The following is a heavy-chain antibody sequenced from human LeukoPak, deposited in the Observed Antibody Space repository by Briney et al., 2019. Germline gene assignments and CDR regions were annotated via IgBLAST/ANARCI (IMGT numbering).Heavy chain of an antibody. CDR2: INHSGST. V-gene: IGHV4-34*01. J-gene: IGHJ4*02. Sequence: SETLSLTCAVYGGSSSGYYWSWIRQPPGKGLEWIGEINHSGSTNYNPSLKSRVTISVDTSKNQFSLKLSSVTAADTAVYYCARVTTRKYSSSSGPFDYWGQGTLVTVSS. CDR1: GGSSSGYY. D-gene: IGHD6-6*01. CDR3: ARVTTRKYSSSSGPFDY.